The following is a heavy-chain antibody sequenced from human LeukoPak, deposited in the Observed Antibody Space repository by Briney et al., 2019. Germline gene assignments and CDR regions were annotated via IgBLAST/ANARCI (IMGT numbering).Heavy chain of an antibody. Sequence: PGGSLRLSCATSGFTFSTYAMSWVRQAPGKGLEWVSGLSSDVGANTYYADSVKGRFTIARGNSKNTLFLQMDSLRAEDTAVYYCAKDRTWSRSRWFWGVCSFETWGQGTVVTVSS. J-gene: IGHJ3*02. CDR1: GFTFSTYA. CDR3: AKDRTWSRSRWFWGVCSFET. D-gene: IGHD3-16*01. V-gene: IGHV3-23*01. CDR2: LSSDVGANT.